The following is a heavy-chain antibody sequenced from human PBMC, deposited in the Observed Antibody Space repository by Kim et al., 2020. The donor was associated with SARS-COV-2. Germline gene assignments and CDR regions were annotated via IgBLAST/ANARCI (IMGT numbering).Heavy chain of an antibody. V-gene: IGHV3-74*01. J-gene: IGHJ4*02. CDR1: GFIFSSHW. CDR2: INSDGSGT. CDR3: ASRILYYNGPGSYDNVDYFGQ. Sequence: GGSLRLSCAASGFIFSSHWMHWVRQAPGKELVWVSRINSDGSGTTYADSVKGRFSISSDNAKNTLYLQMDSLSAEDTAVYYCASRILYYNGPGSYDNVDYFGQWGQGTLVTVSS. D-gene: IGHD3-10*01.